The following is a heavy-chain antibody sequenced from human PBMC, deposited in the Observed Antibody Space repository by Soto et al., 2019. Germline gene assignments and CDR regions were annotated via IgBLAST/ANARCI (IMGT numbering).Heavy chain of an antibody. CDR3: ARFGVVIIDFDY. CDR2: ISAYNGNT. CDR1: GYTFTSYG. D-gene: IGHD3-3*01. V-gene: IGHV1-18*01. J-gene: IGHJ4*02. Sequence: ASVKVSCKASGYTFTSYGISWVRQAPGQGLEGMGWISAYNGNTNYAQKLQGRANMTTDTSTSTAYMELRSLRSDETAVYYCARFGVVIIDFDYWGQGTLVTVSS.